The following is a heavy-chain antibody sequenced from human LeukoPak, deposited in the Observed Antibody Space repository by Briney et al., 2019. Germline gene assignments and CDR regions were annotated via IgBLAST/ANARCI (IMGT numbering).Heavy chain of an antibody. CDR1: GGSISSYY. V-gene: IGHV4-4*07. J-gene: IGHJ6*02. D-gene: IGHD4-17*01. CDR3: ARVATVTTRGQYYYYYGMDV. CDR2: IYTSGST. Sequence: PSETLSLTCTVSGGSISSYYRSWIRQPAGKGLEWIGRIYTSGSTNYNPSLKSRVTMSVDTSKNQFSLKLSSVTAADTAVYYCARVATVTTRGQYYYYYGMDVWGQGTTATVSS.